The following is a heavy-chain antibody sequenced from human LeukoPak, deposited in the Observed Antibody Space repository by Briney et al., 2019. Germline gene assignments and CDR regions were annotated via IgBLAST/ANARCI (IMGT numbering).Heavy chain of an antibody. Sequence: GGSLRLSCAASGFSFSDYGKHWVRQAPGKGLEWVAYIRYDGSNKFYADSVKGRFTISRDNSKNTLYLQMDSLRAEDTALYYCAKKWGQGRADTGNYFDDWGQGTLVTVSP. J-gene: IGHJ4*02. V-gene: IGHV3-30*02. CDR2: IRYDGSNK. D-gene: IGHD1-14*01. CDR3: AKKWGQGRADTGNYFDD. CDR1: GFSFSDYG.